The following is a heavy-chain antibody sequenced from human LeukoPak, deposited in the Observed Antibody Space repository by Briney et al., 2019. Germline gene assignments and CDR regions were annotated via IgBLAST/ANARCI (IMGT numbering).Heavy chain of an antibody. D-gene: IGHD3-22*01. CDR3: ARGVGSGYYGY. Sequence: GGSLRLSCAASGFTFSDYSINWVRQAPGKGLEWVSSISTVSTYTNYADSVKGRFSISRDNAKGLLYLQMSNLRDEDTGVYYCARGVGSGYYGYWGQGTLVTVSP. CDR2: ISTVSTYT. CDR1: GFTFSDYS. V-gene: IGHV3-21*01. J-gene: IGHJ4*02.